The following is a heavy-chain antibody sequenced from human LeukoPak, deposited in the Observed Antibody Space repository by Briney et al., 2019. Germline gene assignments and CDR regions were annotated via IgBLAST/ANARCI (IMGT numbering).Heavy chain of an antibody. V-gene: IGHV3-33*01. Sequence: PGRSLRLSCAASGFTFSSYGMHWVRQAPGKGLEGVPVIWYDGSNKYYADSVKGRFTISRDNSKNTLYLQRNSLRAEDTAVYYCARGNKWLRQNFDYWGQGTLVTVSS. CDR1: GFTFSSYG. D-gene: IGHD5-12*01. CDR3: ARGNKWLRQNFDY. CDR2: IWYDGSNK. J-gene: IGHJ4*02.